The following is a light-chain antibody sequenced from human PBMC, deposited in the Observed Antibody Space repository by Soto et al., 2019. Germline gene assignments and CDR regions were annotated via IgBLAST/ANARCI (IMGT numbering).Light chain of an antibody. Sequence: EIVMTQSPATLSVSPGERATLSCRASQSVSNNLAWYQQKPGQAPRLLIYGASTRATGIPVRFSGSGSGTEFTLTISSLQSDEFAVYYCQHYNNWPPWTFGQGNKVEIK. V-gene: IGKV3-15*01. CDR3: QHYNNWPPWT. CDR2: GAS. CDR1: QSVSNN. J-gene: IGKJ1*01.